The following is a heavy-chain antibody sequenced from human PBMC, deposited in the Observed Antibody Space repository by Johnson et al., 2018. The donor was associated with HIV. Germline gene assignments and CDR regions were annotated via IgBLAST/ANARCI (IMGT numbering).Heavy chain of an antibody. CDR1: GFTFSSYG. V-gene: IGHV3-33*01. CDR3: ARDDCTAGICYNAFDI. Sequence: QVQLVESGGGVAQPGRSLRLSCAASGFTFSSYGMHWVRQAPGKGLEWVAIIWYDGNNKYYADSVKGRFTISRDNSKNTLYLQINSLRAEDTAVSYCARDDCTAGICYNAFDIWGQGTMVTVSS. J-gene: IGHJ3*02. D-gene: IGHD2-8*02. CDR2: IWYDGNNK.